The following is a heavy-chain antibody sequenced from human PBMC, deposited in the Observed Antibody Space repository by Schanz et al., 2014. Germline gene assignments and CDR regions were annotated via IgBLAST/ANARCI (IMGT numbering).Heavy chain of an antibody. CDR2: ISSSGSTI. CDR3: AKHVRSLTGNDY. J-gene: IGHJ4*02. D-gene: IGHD3-9*01. Sequence: VQLVESGGGLVQPGESLRLSCAASGFTFSDYYMSWIRQAPGKGLEWVSYISSSGSTIYYADSVKGRFTISRDNAKNTLYLQVNSLRAEDTAVYYCAKHVRSLTGNDYWGQGTLVTVSS. V-gene: IGHV3-11*01. CDR1: GFTFSDYY.